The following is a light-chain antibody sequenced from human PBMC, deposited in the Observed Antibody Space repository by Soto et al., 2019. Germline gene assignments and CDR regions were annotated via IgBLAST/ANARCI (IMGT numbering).Light chain of an antibody. V-gene: IGKV3-15*01. CDR2: GAS. J-gene: IGKJ1*01. CDR3: QQYNNWPPWT. Sequence: EIVMTQSPATLSVSPGERATLSCRVSQSVNSNLSWYQQKPGQAPRLLIYGASTRATGIPARFSGSGSGTEFTLAISSLQSEDFAVYSCQQYNNWPPWTFGQGTKVDIK. CDR1: QSVNSN.